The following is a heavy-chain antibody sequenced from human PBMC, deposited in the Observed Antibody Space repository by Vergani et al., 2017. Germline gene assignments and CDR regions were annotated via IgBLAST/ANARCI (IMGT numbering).Heavy chain of an antibody. CDR1: GGSFTSYH. V-gene: IGHV4-34*01. Sequence: QVQLQQWGGGLLKPSETLSLTCVVNGGSFTSYHWTWIRQSPGEGLEWVGDIDHTGRPDYNPSLKSRLTMSVDKSRNQFSLTLNSVTATDTAIYFCARVNTETNGHLYYSYYHMDVWGKGTTVTVSS. J-gene: IGHJ6*03. CDR2: IDHTGRP. CDR3: ARVNTETNGHLYYSYYHMDV. D-gene: IGHD4-11*01.